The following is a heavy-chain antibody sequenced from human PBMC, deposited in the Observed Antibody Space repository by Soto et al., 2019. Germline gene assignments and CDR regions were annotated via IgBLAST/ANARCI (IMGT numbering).Heavy chain of an antibody. CDR1: LFIFSNYA. J-gene: IGHJ6*02. CDR2: ISGSGVNT. V-gene: IGHV3-23*01. D-gene: IGHD7-27*01. CDR3: AKDFLQDWGQDYYYGMEV. Sequence: PVWSLRLSCSSSLFIFSNYAMSLVLHSPFKLPEWVSSISGSGVNTFYADSVKGRFTISRDNSKNMLYLQMRSLRAEDTALYYCAKDFLQDWGQDYYYGMEVWGQGTTVTVSS.